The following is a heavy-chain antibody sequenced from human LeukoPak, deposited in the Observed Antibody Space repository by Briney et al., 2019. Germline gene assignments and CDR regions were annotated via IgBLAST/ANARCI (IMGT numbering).Heavy chain of an antibody. CDR2: IISDGGST. CDR3: ARGHVPGVDRHWDY. CDR1: GFTFSSHW. J-gene: IGHJ4*02. D-gene: IGHD1-14*01. Sequence: QPGGSLRLSCAASGFTFSSHWMHWVRQAPGKGLVWVSRIISDGGSTSYADSVKGRFTISRDNARNTLYLQMNSLRAEDTAVYYCARGHVPGVDRHWDYWGQGILVTVSS. V-gene: IGHV3-74*01.